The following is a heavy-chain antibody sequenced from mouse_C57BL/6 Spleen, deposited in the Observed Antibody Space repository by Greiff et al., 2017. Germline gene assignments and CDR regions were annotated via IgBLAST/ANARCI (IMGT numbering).Heavy chain of an antibody. V-gene: IGHV1-81*01. J-gene: IGHJ2*01. CDR3: ARREMVTTAHDFDY. Sequence: QVQLKESGAELARPGASVKLSCKASGYTFTSYGISWVKQRTGQGLEWIGEIYPRSGNTYYNEKFKGKATLTADKSSSTSYMELRSLTSEDSAVYCCARREMVTTAHDFDYWGQGTTLTVSS. D-gene: IGHD2-2*01. CDR1: GYTFTSYG. CDR2: IYPRSGNT.